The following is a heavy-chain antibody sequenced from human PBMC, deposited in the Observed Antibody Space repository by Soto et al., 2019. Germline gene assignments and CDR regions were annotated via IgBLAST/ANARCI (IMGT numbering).Heavy chain of an antibody. CDR3: ATEPVLRYFDWLLAP. J-gene: IGHJ5*02. Sequence: GSVKVSCKVSGYTLTELSMHWVRQAPGKGLEWMGGFDPEDGETIYAQKFQGRVTMTEDTSTDTAYMELSSLRSEDTAVYYCATEPVLRYFDWLLAPWGQGTLVTVSS. CDR2: FDPEDGET. CDR1: GYTLTELS. D-gene: IGHD3-9*01. V-gene: IGHV1-24*01.